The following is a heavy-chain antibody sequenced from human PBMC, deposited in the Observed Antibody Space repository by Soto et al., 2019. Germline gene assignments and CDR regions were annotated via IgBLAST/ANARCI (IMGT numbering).Heavy chain of an antibody. D-gene: IGHD3-16*02. CDR3: ARDRSMRTFEGVIVPHRIDY. Sequence: GGSLRLSCAASGFTFSSYGMHWVRQAPGKGLEWVAVIWYDGSNKYYADSVKGRFTISRDNSKNTLYLQMNSLRAEDTAVYYCARDRSMRTFEGVIVPHRIDYWGQGTLVTVSS. J-gene: IGHJ4*02. CDR1: GFTFSSYG. V-gene: IGHV3-33*01. CDR2: IWYDGSNK.